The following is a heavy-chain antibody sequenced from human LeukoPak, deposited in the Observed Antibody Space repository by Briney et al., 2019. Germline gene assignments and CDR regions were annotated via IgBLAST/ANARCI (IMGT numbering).Heavy chain of an antibody. D-gene: IGHD3-16*02. CDR1: GGTFISYA. CDR2: IIPIFGTA. CDR3: ARDSFRLRLGELSESPPWLADY. V-gene: IGHV1-69*05. Sequence: SVKVSCKASGGTFISYAISWVRQAPGQGLEWMGRIIPIFGTAHYAQKFQGRVTITTDESASTAYMELSSLRSEDTSVYYCARDSFRLRLGELSESPPWLADYWGQGTLVTVS. J-gene: IGHJ4*02.